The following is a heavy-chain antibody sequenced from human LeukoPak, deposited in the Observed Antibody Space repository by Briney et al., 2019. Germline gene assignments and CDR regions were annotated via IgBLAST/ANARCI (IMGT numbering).Heavy chain of an antibody. D-gene: IGHD3-10*01. CDR2: MNPNSANT. J-gene: IGHJ4*02. CDR3: ARGPSYGSGSYNIYGIDY. V-gene: IGHV1-8*01. Sequence: ASVKVSCKASGYTFTSYDISWVRQATGQGLEWMGWMNPNSANTGYAQKFQGRVTMTRDTSISTAYMELSSLTSEDTAVYYCARGPSYGSGSYNIYGIDYWGQGTLVTVSS. CDR1: GYTFTSYD.